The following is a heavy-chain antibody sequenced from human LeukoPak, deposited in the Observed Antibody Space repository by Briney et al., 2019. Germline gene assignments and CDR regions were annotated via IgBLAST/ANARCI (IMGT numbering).Heavy chain of an antibody. CDR2: IIPIFGTA. J-gene: IGHJ4*02. V-gene: IGHV1-69*05. D-gene: IGHD5-18*01. CDR1: GGTFISYA. CDR3: ASPGRYSYGAYYFDY. Sequence: ASVKVSCKASGGTFISYAISWVRQAPGQGLEGMGGIIPIFGTANYAQKFQGRVTITTDESTSTAYMELSSLRSEDTAVYYCASPGRYSYGAYYFDYWGQGTLVTVSS.